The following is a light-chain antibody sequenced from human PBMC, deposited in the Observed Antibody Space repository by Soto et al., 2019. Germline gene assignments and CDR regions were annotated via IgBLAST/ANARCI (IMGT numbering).Light chain of an antibody. CDR3: QRRSKWLLA. CDR2: DAS. CDR1: QSVGSS. Sequence: EVVLTQSPATLSLSPGERATLSCRASQSVGSSLAWYQQKPGLPPTLLIYDASNRATGVPARFSGSGSGTDFTLTISSLEPEDFAVYYCQRRSKWLLAFGPGTTVDLK. V-gene: IGKV3-11*01. J-gene: IGKJ3*01.